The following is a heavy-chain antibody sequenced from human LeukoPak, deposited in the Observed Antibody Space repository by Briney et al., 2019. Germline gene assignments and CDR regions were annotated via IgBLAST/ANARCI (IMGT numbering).Heavy chain of an antibody. CDR1: GGSFSDYY. D-gene: IGHD5-18*01. J-gene: IGHJ4*02. CDR3: ARGGYSYGYLY. Sequence: SETLSLTCAVYGGSFSDYYWSWIRQPPGKGLEWIGEINRSGSTNYNPSLKSRVTISVDTSKNQFSLKLTSVTAADTAVYYCARGGYSYGYLYWGQGTLVTVSS. V-gene: IGHV4-34*01. CDR2: INRSGST.